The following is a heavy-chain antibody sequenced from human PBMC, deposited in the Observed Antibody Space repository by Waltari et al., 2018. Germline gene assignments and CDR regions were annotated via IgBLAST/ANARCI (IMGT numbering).Heavy chain of an antibody. J-gene: IGHJ4*02. V-gene: IGHV3-48*03. CDR3: ARGLVSDGGWYFDH. D-gene: IGHD6-19*01. Sequence: EVALVESGGTLIPPGGSLRLSCAASGFSFTTYEMNWVRQAPGKGLEWLAYSSNSGETIHYADSVRGRFAISRDNAKNSLYLQMNSLRAEDTGVYFCARGLVSDGGWYFDHWGQGTLVSVSS. CDR1: GFSFTTYE. CDR2: SSNSGETI.